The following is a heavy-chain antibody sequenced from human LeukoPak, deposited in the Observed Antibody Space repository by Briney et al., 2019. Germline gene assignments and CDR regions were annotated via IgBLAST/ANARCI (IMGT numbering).Heavy chain of an antibody. CDR2: IYPSDSDT. CDR1: GCSFTSYW. Sequence: GESLKISCKGSGCSFTSYWIGWVRQMPGKGLEWMGIIYPSDSDTRYSPSFQGQVTISADKSIKTAYLQWSSLKASDTAMYYCARPLQGIVGATGFDYWGQGTLVTASS. J-gene: IGHJ4*02. CDR3: ARPLQGIVGATGFDY. D-gene: IGHD1-26*01. V-gene: IGHV5-51*01.